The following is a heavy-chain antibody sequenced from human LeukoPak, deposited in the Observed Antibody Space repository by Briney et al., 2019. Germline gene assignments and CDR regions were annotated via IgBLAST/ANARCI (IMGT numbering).Heavy chain of an antibody. CDR3: AAAGTLPIYYYYYMDV. Sequence: SETLSLTCTVSGGSISSHYWSWIRQPPGKGLEWIGYIYYSGSTNYYPSLKSRVTISVDTTKNQFSLKLSSVTAADTAVYYCAAAGTLPIYYYYYMDVWGKGTTVTVSS. J-gene: IGHJ6*03. CDR2: IYYSGST. D-gene: IGHD6-13*01. CDR1: GGSISSHY. V-gene: IGHV4-59*11.